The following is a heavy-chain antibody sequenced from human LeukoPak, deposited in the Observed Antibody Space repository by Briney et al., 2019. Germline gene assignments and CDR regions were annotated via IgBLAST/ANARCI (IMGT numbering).Heavy chain of an antibody. V-gene: IGHV3-15*01. CDR3: SIHYYDDSNGYYYYFHY. CDR2: IKSKTDGGTT. CDR1: GFTFSNAW. J-gene: IGHJ4*02. D-gene: IGHD3-22*01. Sequence: PGGSLRLSCAASGFTFSNAWLSWVRQAPGKGLEWLGRIKSKTDGGTTDYAAPVKGRFTISRDDSKTTLYLQMNSLKTEDTAVYYCSIHYYDDSNGYYYYFHYWGQGTLVTVSS.